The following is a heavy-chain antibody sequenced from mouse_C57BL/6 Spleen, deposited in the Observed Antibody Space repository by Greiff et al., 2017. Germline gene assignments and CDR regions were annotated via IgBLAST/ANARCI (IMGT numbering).Heavy chain of an antibody. J-gene: IGHJ2*01. CDR3: ARTGTGHFDY. CDR1: GYTFTDYY. CDR2: IYPGSGNT. Sequence: QVQLQQSGAELVRPGASVKLSCKASGYTFTDYYINWVKQRPGQGLEWIARIYPGSGNTYYNEKFKGKATLTAEKSSSTAYMQLSSLTSEDSAVYFCARTGTGHFDYWGQGTTLTVSS. D-gene: IGHD4-1*01. V-gene: IGHV1-76*01.